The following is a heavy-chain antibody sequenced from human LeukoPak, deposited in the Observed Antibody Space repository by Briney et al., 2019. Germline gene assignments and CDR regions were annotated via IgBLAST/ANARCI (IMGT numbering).Heavy chain of an antibody. Sequence: PSETLSLTCTVSGGSISSGGYYWSWIRQHPGKGLEWIGYIYYSGSTYYNPSLKSRVTISVDTSKNQFSLKLSSVTAADTAVYYCAKGGYSYGKADVWGQGTLVTVSS. D-gene: IGHD5-18*01. CDR2: IYYSGST. CDR1: GGSISSGGYY. J-gene: IGHJ4*02. V-gene: IGHV4-31*03. CDR3: AKGGYSYGKADV.